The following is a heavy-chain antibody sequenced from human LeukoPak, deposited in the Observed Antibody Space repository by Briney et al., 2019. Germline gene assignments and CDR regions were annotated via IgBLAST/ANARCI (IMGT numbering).Heavy chain of an antibody. CDR3: ASASFYGDYAQGAFDI. D-gene: IGHD4-17*01. CDR1: GGTFSSYA. J-gene: IGHJ3*02. CDR2: IIPIFGTA. Sequence: AASVKVSCKASGGTFSSYAISWVRQAPGQGLEWMGGIIPIFGTANYAQKFQGRVTITADESTSTAYMELSSLRSEDTAVYYCASASFYGDYAQGAFDIWGQGTMVTVSS. V-gene: IGHV1-69*13.